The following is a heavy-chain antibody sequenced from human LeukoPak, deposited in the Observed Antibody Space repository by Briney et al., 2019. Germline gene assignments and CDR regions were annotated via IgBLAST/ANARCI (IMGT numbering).Heavy chain of an antibody. D-gene: IGHD3-10*01. Sequence: PGGSLRLSCAASGFTFSNYWMHWVRQAPGKGLVWVSRINSDGINTSYADSVKGRFTISRDNAKNTLNLQMNSLRAEDTAVYYCAKVPDYYGSGRYHWGQGTLVTVSS. V-gene: IGHV3-74*01. CDR1: GFTFSNYW. J-gene: IGHJ4*02. CDR2: INSDGINT. CDR3: AKVPDYYGSGRYH.